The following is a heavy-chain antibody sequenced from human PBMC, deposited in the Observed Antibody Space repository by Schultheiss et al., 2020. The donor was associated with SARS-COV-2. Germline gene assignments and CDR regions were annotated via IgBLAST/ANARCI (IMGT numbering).Heavy chain of an antibody. CDR3: ARAGSIAARPRNSWFDP. V-gene: IGHV3-30*03. CDR1: GFTFSNCD. J-gene: IGHJ5*02. CDR2: ISYDGSNK. Sequence: GGSLRLSCVVSGFTFSNCDMHWVRQAPGKGLEWVAVISYDGSNKDYADSVKGRFTISRDNSKNTLYLQMNSLRAEDTAVYYCARAGSIAARPRNSWFDPWGQGTLVTVSS. D-gene: IGHD6-6*01.